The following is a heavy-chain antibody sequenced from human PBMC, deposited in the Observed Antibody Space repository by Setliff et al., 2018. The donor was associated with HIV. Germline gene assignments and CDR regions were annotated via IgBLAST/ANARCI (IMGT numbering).Heavy chain of an antibody. CDR3: ARVPKQELYFYGMDV. CDR2: IIPIFGSI. Sequence: ASVKVSCKASGGTFSNYAISWVRPAPGQGLEWMGGIIPIFGSINYAQKFQGRVTITTDESTSTAYMELSSLRSEDTAVYYCARVPKQELYFYGMDVWGQGTAVTVSS. CDR1: GGTFSNYA. D-gene: IGHD1-7*01. J-gene: IGHJ6*02. V-gene: IGHV1-69*05.